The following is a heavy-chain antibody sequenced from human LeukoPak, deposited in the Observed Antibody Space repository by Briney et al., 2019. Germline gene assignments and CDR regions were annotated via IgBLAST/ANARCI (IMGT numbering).Heavy chain of an antibody. D-gene: IGHD2-2*01. CDR1: GGSISSGGYY. V-gene: IGHV4-30-2*01. CDR3: ARGDIVVVPAAPDPAEYFQH. Sequence: SETLSLTCTVSGGSISSGGYYWSWIRQPPGKGLEWIGYIYHSGSTYYNPSLKSRVTTSVDRSKNQFSLKLSSVTAADTAVYYCARGDIVVVPAAPDPAEYFQHWGQGTLVTVSS. CDR2: IYHSGST. J-gene: IGHJ1*01.